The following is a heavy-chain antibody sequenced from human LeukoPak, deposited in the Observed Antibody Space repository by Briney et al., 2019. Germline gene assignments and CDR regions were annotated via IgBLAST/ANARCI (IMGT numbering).Heavy chain of an antibody. J-gene: IGHJ6*02. CDR1: GGSIRSRNYY. V-gene: IGHV4-39*01. CDR3: ARNRYYGSGNLWTPGYYYGMDV. Sequence: PSETLSLTCTVSGGSIRSRNYYWDWIRQPPGKGLEWIGNFYDSGSTYYNPSLKSRVTISGDTSKNQFSLKLSSVTAADTAVYYCARNRYYGSGNLWTPGYYYGMDVWGQGTTVTVSS. CDR2: FYDSGST. D-gene: IGHD3-10*01.